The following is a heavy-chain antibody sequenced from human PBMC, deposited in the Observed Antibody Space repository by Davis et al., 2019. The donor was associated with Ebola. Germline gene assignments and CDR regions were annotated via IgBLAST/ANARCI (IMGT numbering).Heavy chain of an antibody. CDR3: ARDNGYCSGGSCAEWWFDP. Sequence: PSETLSLTCAVSGGSISSSNWWSWVRQPPGKGLEWIGEIYHSGSTNYNPSLKSRVTISVDKSKNQFSLKLSSVTAADTAVYYCARDNGYCSGGSCAEWWFDPWGQGTLVTVSS. V-gene: IGHV4-4*02. CDR2: IYHSGST. D-gene: IGHD2-15*01. CDR1: GGSISSSNW. J-gene: IGHJ5*02.